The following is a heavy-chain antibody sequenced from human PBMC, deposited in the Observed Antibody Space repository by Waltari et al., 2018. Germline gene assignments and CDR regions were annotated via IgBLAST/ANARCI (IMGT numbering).Heavy chain of an antibody. V-gene: IGHV4-4*02. D-gene: IGHD2-15*01. CDR1: GDSMSSNNW. CDR2: SHRSGNT. Sequence: QVQLQESGPRLVKPSGTLSLTCTVSGDSMSSNNWWSWVRQPPETGLEGIGQSHRSGNTNYNPSLAGRVTISIDTANNQLSLMVTSTSAADTAVYYCARDRGRGLYLDSWGQGTLVTVSP. CDR3: ARDRGRGLYLDS. J-gene: IGHJ4*02.